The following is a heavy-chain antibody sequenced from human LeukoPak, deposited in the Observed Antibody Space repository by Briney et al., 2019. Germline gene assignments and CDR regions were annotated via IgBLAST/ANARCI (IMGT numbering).Heavy chain of an antibody. Sequence: ASVKVSCKASGYTFTSYGISWVRQAPGQGLEWMGWISAYNGNTNYAQKLQGRVTMTTDTSTSTAYMELRSLRSDDTAVYYCARGREQRLVRTPGSSDYFDHWGQGTLVTVSS. CDR1: GYTFTSYG. J-gene: IGHJ4*02. CDR2: ISAYNGNT. V-gene: IGHV1-18*01. D-gene: IGHD6-13*01. CDR3: ARGREQRLVRTPGSSDYFDH.